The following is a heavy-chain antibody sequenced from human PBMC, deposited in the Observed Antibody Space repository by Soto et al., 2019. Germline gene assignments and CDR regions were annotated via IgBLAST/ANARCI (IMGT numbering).Heavy chain of an antibody. CDR3: ARVKDFGVGIYFDY. J-gene: IGHJ4*02. CDR2: ISYDGSNK. CDR1: GFTFSSYA. V-gene: IGHV3-30*14. D-gene: IGHD3-3*01. Sequence: QVQLLESGGGVVQPGRSLRLSCAASGFTFSSYAMHWVRQAPGKGLEWVAVISYDGSNKYYADSVKGRFTISRDNSKNTLYLQMNCLRAEDTAVDYCARVKDFGVGIYFDYWGQGTLVTVSS.